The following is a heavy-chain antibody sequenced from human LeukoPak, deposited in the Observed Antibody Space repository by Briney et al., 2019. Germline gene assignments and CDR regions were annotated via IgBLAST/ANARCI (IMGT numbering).Heavy chain of an antibody. J-gene: IGHJ3*02. Sequence: SVRVSCKASGGTFSSYAISWVRQAPGQGLEWMGRIIPIFGTANYAQKFQGRVTITTDESTSTAYMELSSLRSEDTAVYYCARDWYYDSSGYLDAFDIWGQGTMVTVSS. CDR1: GGTFSSYA. V-gene: IGHV1-69*05. CDR2: IIPIFGTA. CDR3: ARDWYYDSSGYLDAFDI. D-gene: IGHD3-22*01.